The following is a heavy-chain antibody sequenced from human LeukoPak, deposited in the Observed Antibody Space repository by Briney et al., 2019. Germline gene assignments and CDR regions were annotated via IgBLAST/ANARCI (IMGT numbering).Heavy chain of an antibody. CDR3: ARQSRRSYYYGSGSYYNY. Sequence: PSETLSLTXTVSGGSISSSSYYWGWIRQPPGKGLEWIGSIYYSGSTYYNPSLKSRVTISVDTSKNQFSLKLSSVTAADTAVYYCARQSRRSYYYGSGSYYNYWGQGTLVTVSS. CDR1: GGSISSSSYY. V-gene: IGHV4-39*01. J-gene: IGHJ4*02. D-gene: IGHD3-10*01. CDR2: IYYSGST.